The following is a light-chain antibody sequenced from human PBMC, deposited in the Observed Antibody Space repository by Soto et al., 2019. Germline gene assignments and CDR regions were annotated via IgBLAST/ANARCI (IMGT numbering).Light chain of an antibody. CDR3: SAYTGSRTNG. CDR1: SSDVGAYNF. Sequence: QSVLPQPASVSGSPGQSITISCTGTSSDVGAYNFVSWHQQHPGKAPKLMIYNVYDRPSGISYRFSGSKSGNTASLTISGLQGEDEADYYCSAYTGSRTNGFGTRTKVTVL. J-gene: IGLJ1*01. CDR2: NVY. V-gene: IGLV2-14*03.